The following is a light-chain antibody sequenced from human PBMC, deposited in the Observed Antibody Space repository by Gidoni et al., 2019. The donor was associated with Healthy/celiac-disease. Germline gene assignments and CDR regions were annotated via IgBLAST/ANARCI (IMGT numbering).Light chain of an antibody. CDR2: GKN. CDR3: NSRDSSGNHHWV. CDR1: SLRSYY. V-gene: IGLV3-19*01. Sequence: SSELTQDPAVSVALGQTVRITCQGDSLRSYYASWYQQKPGQAPVLVLYGKNNQPSGIPDRFSGSSSGNTASLTITGAQAEDEADYYCNSRDSSGNHHWVFGGGTKLTVL. J-gene: IGLJ3*02.